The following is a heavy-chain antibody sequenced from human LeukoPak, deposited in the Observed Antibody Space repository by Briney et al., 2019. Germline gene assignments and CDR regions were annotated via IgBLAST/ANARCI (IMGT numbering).Heavy chain of an antibody. J-gene: IGHJ3*02. CDR2: ISRSSSTI. CDR3: ARDGLSRAFDI. Sequence: PGGSLRLSCAASGFTFSRYSMNRVRQAPGKGLEWVSYISRSSSTIHYADSVKGRFTISRDNAKNSLYLQMNSLRAEDTAVYYCARDGLSRAFDIWGQGTMVTVSS. V-gene: IGHV3-48*04. CDR1: GFTFSRYS.